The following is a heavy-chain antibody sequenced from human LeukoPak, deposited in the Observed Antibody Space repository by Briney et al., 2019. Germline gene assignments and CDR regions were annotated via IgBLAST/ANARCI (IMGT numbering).Heavy chain of an antibody. D-gene: IGHD3-22*01. CDR2: ISSSSSYI. V-gene: IGHV3-21*01. CDR3: ARDGDSSGYSIDY. CDR1: GFTFSSYS. J-gene: IGHJ4*02. Sequence: GGSLRLSCAASGFTFSSYSMNWVRQAPGKGLEWVSSISSSSSYIYYADSVKGRFTISRDNAKNSLYLQMNSLRAEDTAVYCCARDGDSSGYSIDYWGQGTLVTVSS.